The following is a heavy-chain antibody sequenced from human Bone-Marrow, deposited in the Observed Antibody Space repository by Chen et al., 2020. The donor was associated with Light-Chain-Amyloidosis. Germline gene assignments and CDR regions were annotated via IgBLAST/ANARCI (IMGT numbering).Heavy chain of an antibody. CDR2: ISWNWCSV. CDR1: GFTFDDSG. V-gene: IGHV3-20*04. CDR3: ARGTIRPQRLALYYYYGMDV. J-gene: IGHJ6*02. Sequence: EVQLVESGGGVVRPGGCLRLSCAASGFTFDDSGMSWVRQAPGKGLEWFSGISWNWCSVDYAVSVKGRFTISRDNAKNSLYLQMNTLRTEDTALYYCARGTIRPQRLALYYYYGMDVWGQGTTVTVSS. D-gene: IGHD6-19*01.